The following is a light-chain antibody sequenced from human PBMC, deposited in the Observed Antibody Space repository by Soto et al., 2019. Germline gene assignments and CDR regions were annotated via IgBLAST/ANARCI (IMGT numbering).Light chain of an antibody. V-gene: IGLV1-47*02. Sequence: QSVLTQPPSASGTPGQRVTISCSGSRSNIGTNYVYWYQQLPGTAPKLLIFNNNQRPSGVPDRFSVSKSGTSASLAISGLRSEDEALYYCASWDESLSGYVVFGGGTKLTVL. CDR3: ASWDESLSGYVV. CDR1: RSNIGTNY. J-gene: IGLJ2*01. CDR2: NNN.